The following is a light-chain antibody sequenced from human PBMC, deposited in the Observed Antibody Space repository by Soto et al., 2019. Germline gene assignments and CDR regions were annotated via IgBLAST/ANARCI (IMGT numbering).Light chain of an antibody. Sequence: EIVLTQSPGTLSLSPGERATLSCRANHSVGSTHLTWFQHKPGQTPRLLIFDTSNRAPGIPDRISGSGSGTDFTLTITRLEPEDFAVYYCQHYGSAPFTFGPGTKVEI. CDR3: QHYGSAPFT. V-gene: IGKV3-20*01. CDR2: DTS. J-gene: IGKJ3*01. CDR1: HSVGSTH.